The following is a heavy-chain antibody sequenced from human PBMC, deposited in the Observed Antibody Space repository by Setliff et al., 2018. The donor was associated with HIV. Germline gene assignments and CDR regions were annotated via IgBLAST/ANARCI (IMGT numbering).Heavy chain of an antibody. V-gene: IGHV5-51*01. CDR1: GYSFTTYW. CDR3: ARAPNSPYYSNVWYADH. CDR2: LYPGDSDT. Sequence: GESLKISCKTSGYSFTTYWIGWVRQMPGKGLEWMALLYPGDSDTRYSPSFQSQVTVSADKSIGTAYLQWNSLKASDTALYFCARAPNSPYYSNVWYADHWGQGTLVTVSS. J-gene: IGHJ5*02. D-gene: IGHD3-22*01.